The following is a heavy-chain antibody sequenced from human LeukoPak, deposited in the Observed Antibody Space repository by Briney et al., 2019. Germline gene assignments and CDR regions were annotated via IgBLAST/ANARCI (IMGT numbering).Heavy chain of an antibody. Sequence: TGGCLRLFCAAAGFTVSSAWMGSVRQAPGKGMVCVSRISDEGAITTYAHCMHGRFTLSRDHAKRRVCLQMNSLRVEDTAVYFCVSRYYEYNVYDRHFDFWGQGILVTVSS. J-gene: IGHJ4*02. CDR3: VSRYYEYNVYDRHFDF. CDR1: GFTVSSAW. V-gene: IGHV3-74*03. D-gene: IGHD5/OR15-5a*01. CDR2: ISDEGAIT.